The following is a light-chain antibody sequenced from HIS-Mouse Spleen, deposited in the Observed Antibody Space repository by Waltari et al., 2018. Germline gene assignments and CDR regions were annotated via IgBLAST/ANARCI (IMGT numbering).Light chain of an antibody. CDR2: RNI. CDR3: AACDDSLGGPV. J-gene: IGLJ3*02. CDR1: SSNIGSNY. Sequence: QSVLTQPPSASGTPGQRVTISCSGSSSNIGSNYVYWYQQLPGTAPKLLIYRNIQRPSGVPDRSSGSKSGTSASLAISGLRSEDEADYYCAACDDSLGGPVVGGGTKLTVL. V-gene: IGLV1-47*01.